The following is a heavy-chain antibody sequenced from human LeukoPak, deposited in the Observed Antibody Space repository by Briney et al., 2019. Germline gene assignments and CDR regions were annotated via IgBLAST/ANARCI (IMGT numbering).Heavy chain of an antibody. J-gene: IGHJ5*02. CDR3: ARDGGLVWWFDP. D-gene: IGHD2-15*01. CDR1: GYTFTSYG. Sequence: ASVKLSCKASGYTFTSYGYCWMRQRHRQGNGWMGWISAYNGNTHYAQKLQGRVTMTTDTSMSTAYMELRSLRSDDTAVYYCARDGGLVWWFDPWGQGTLVTVSS. CDR2: ISAYNGNT. V-gene: IGHV1-18*01.